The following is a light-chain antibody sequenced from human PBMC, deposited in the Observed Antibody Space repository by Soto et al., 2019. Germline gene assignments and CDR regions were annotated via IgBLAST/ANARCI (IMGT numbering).Light chain of an antibody. CDR1: QTISSY. CDR3: QQSYSTPIT. V-gene: IGKV1-39*01. J-gene: IGKJ5*01. Sequence: DIQMTQSPSYMSASVGDRVTITCRASQTISSYLNWYQQKPGEAPNLLIYAASTLQSGVPSRFSGSGSGTDFTLTINSLQPEDFATYYCQQSYSTPITFGQGTRLEIK. CDR2: AAS.